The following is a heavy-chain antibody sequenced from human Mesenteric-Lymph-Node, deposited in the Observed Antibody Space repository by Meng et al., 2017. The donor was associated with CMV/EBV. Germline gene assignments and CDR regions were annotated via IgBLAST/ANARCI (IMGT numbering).Heavy chain of an antibody. V-gene: IGHV5-51*01. Sequence: GESLKISCETSGFTFTSYWIAWARQMPGKGLEWMGVIYPGDSHTKYSPSFQGQVTISADKSITTAYLQWNSLKASDTAIYYCARRYYYDSSGLFDFWGQGTLVTVSS. J-gene: IGHJ4*02. CDR1: GFTFTSYW. D-gene: IGHD3-22*01. CDR3: ARRYYYDSSGLFDF. CDR2: IYPGDSHT.